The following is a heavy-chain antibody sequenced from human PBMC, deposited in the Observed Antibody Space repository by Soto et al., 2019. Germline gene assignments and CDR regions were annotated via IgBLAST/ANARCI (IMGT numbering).Heavy chain of an antibody. V-gene: IGHV4-31*03. CDR1: GGSINSGGYC. CDR3: SRGILV. J-gene: IGHJ4*02. Sequence: QVQLQESGPGLVQPSQTLSLTCTVSGGSINSGGYCWSWIRQHPGKGLEWIGCISYGRSTSYNASLKSRVTISVDTSKNQFSLKLSSVTAADTAVYYCSRGILVWGQGTLITVSS. D-gene: IGHD5-18*01. CDR2: ISYGRST.